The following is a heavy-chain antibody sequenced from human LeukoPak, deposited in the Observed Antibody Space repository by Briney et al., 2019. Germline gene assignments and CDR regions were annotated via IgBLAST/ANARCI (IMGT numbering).Heavy chain of an antibody. CDR1: GFTFSSYA. CDR3: AKMQSGPLRQLVDY. V-gene: IGHV3-23*01. J-gene: IGHJ4*02. Sequence: GGSLRLSCAASGFTFSSYAMSWVRQAPGKGLEWVSAISGSGGSTYYADSVKGRFTISRDNSKNTLYLQMNSLRAEDTAVYYCAKMQSGPLRQLVDYWGQGTLVTVSS. CDR2: ISGSGGST. D-gene: IGHD6-13*01.